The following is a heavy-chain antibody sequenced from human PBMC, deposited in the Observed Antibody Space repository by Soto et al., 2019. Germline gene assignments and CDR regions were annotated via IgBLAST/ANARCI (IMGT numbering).Heavy chain of an antibody. Sequence: QVQLVQSGAEVKKTGSSVKVSCKASGGTFSNFAVSWVRQAPGQGLEWMGGIIAIFGAAHYPQQFQGRVTITTDESTATAYMELISLRPEDTAVYYCARGGSSSGWDNWGQGNLLTVSS. V-gene: IGHV1-69*01. CDR3: ARGGSSSGWDN. J-gene: IGHJ4*02. CDR1: GGTFSNFA. D-gene: IGHD6-19*01. CDR2: IIAIFGAA.